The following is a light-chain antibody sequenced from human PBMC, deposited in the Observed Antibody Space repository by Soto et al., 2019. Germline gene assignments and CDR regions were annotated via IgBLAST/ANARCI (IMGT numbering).Light chain of an antibody. J-gene: IGKJ4*01. CDR2: DAS. CDR3: QQRSKGRLT. Sequence: EIVLTQSPATLSLSPGERATLSCRASQSVSSYLAWYQQKPGQAPRLLIYDASNRATGIPARFSGSGSGTDFTLTISSLEPEDFAVYYCQQRSKGRLTFGGGTKVEIK. CDR1: QSVSSY. V-gene: IGKV3-11*01.